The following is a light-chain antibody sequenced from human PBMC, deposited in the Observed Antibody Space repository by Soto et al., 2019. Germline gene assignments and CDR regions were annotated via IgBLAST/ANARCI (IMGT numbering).Light chain of an antibody. J-gene: IGKJ1*01. CDR1: QSVSSN. V-gene: IGKV3D-15*02. CDR2: DAS. Sequence: EIVMTHSPATLSVSPCERATLSSRASQSVSSNLAWYQQKPGQAPRLLIYDASNRATGIPARFSGSGSGTDFTLTISGLQPEDFAVYYCQQYGTSPGTFGQGTKVDIK. CDR3: QQYGTSPGT.